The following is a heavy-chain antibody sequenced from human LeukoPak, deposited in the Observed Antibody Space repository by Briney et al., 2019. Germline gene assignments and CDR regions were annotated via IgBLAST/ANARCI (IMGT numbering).Heavy chain of an antibody. D-gene: IGHD2-15*01. CDR2: IKSKTDGWTT. V-gene: IGHV3-15*07. CDR1: GLTFSNAW. CDR3: TTGYCSGATCYV. J-gene: IGHJ4*02. Sequence: PGGSLRLSCAASGLTFSNAWMTWVRQAPGKGLEWVGRIKSKTDGWTTDYAAPVKDRFTISRDDSKNTLYLQMNRLKTEDTAVYYCTTGYCSGATCYVWGQGTLVTVSS.